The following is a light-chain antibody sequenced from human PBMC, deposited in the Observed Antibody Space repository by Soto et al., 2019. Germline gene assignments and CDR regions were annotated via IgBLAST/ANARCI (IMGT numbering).Light chain of an antibody. CDR2: AAS. CDR1: QSVSSY. J-gene: IGKJ4*01. CDR3: QEYSNWPAFT. V-gene: IGKV3-15*01. Sequence: ELVMTQSPATLSVAPGERATLSCRASQSVSSYLAWYQPKPGQAPRLLIYAASTRATGIPARFSGSGSGTEFTLTISSLQSEDFAVYYCQEYSNWPAFTFGGGTKVEIK.